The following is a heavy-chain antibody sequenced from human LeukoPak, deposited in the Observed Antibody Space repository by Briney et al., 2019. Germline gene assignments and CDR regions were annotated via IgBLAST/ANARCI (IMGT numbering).Heavy chain of an antibody. V-gene: IGHV1-18*04. CDR3: ARDRDGDYDKMGCFDY. J-gene: IGHJ4*02. D-gene: IGHD4-17*01. Sequence: SSVKVSCKASGYTFTSYGISWVRQAPGQGLEGMGWISAYNCNTNYAQKLQGRVTMTTNTSTTTAYMERRSLRSDNTVVYCARDRDGDYDKMGCFDYWGQGTLVTVSS. CDR1: GYTFTSYG. CDR2: ISAYNCNT.